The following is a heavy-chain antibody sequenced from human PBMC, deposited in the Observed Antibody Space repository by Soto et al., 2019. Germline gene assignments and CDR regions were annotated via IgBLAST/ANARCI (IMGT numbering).Heavy chain of an antibody. CDR3: AREGEYCSGGSCYPFDY. CDR1: GGTFSSYA. CDR2: IIPIFGTA. J-gene: IGHJ4*02. Sequence: QVQLVQSGAEVKKPGSSVMVSCKASGGTFSSYAISWVRQAPGQGLEWMGGIIPIFGTANYAQKFQGRVTITADESTSTAYMELSSLRSEDTAVYYRAREGEYCSGGSCYPFDYWGQGTLVTVSS. V-gene: IGHV1-69*01. D-gene: IGHD2-15*01.